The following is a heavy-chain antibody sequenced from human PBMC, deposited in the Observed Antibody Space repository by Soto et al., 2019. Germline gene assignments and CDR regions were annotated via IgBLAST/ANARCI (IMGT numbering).Heavy chain of an antibody. D-gene: IGHD4-17*01. Sequence: SETLSLTCAVSCYSISSGYYWGWIRQPPGKGLEWIASIYHSGSTYYNPSLKSRVTISVDTSKNQFSLKLSSVIAADTAVYYCARGAATVTPGWFDPWGQGTLVTVSS. CDR2: IYHSGST. CDR1: CYSISSGYY. CDR3: ARGAATVTPGWFDP. J-gene: IGHJ5*02. V-gene: IGHV4-38-2*01.